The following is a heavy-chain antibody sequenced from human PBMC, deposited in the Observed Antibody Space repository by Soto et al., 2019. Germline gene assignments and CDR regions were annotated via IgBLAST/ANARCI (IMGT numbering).Heavy chain of an antibody. CDR1: GFTFSSYA. J-gene: IGHJ1*01. CDR3: AKGPYYDSSGFQH. Sequence: LRLSCAASGFTFSSYAMSWVRQAPGKGLEWVSAISGSGGSTYYADSVKGRFTISRDNSKNTLYLQMNSLRAEDTAVYYCAKGPYYDSSGFQHWGQGTLVTVSS. D-gene: IGHD3-22*01. CDR2: ISGSGGST. V-gene: IGHV3-23*01.